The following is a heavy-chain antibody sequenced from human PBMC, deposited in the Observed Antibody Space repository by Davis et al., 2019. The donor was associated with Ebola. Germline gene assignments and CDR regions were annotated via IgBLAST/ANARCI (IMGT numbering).Heavy chain of an antibody. CDR1: GGSISSYY. J-gene: IGHJ4*02. CDR2: IYYSGST. Sequence: PSETLSLTCTVSGGSISSYYWSWIRQPPGKGLEWIGYIYYSGSTNYNPSLKSRVTISVDTSKNQFSLKLSSVTAADMAVYYCARALRFGELDYWGQGTLVTVSS. D-gene: IGHD3-10*01. CDR3: ARALRFGELDY. V-gene: IGHV4-59*01.